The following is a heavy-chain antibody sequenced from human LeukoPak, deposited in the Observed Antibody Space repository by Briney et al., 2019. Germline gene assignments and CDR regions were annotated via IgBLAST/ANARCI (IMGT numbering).Heavy chain of an antibody. V-gene: IGHV4-31*03. CDR2: IYYSGST. Sequence: SDTPSLTCTVSGGSISSGGYYWSWIRQHPGKGLEWIGYIYYSGSTYYNPSLKSRVTISVDTSKNQFSLKLSSVTAADTAVYYCARDYSSTNVFDYWGQGTLVTVSS. D-gene: IGHD6-19*01. J-gene: IGHJ4*02. CDR1: GGSISSGGYY. CDR3: ARDYSSTNVFDY.